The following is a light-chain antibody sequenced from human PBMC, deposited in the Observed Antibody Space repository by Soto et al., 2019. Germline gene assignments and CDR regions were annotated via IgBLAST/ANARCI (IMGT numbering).Light chain of an antibody. Sequence: DIVMTQSPDCLAASLDERATINCKSSESVFYSFTNRNYLAWYQLKPGQPPKLLISWASTRESGVPDRFSGSGSGTDFTLTISSLQAEDVALYCGQQYHTTPLTLGQGTKVEV. J-gene: IGKJ1*01. CDR3: QQYHTTPLT. V-gene: IGKV4-1*01. CDR2: WAS. CDR1: ESVFYSFTNRNY.